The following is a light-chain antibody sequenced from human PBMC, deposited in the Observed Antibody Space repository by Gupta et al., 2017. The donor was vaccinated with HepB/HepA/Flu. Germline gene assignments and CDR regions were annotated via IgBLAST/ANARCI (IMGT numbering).Light chain of an antibody. CDR3: CSYAANNTVV. CDR1: SSYVGTYNF. J-gene: IGLJ2*01. V-gene: IGLV2-11*01. Sequence: QSALTHPRSVSGSPGQSVTISCTTTSSYVGTYNFVSWYQQHPGKAPKLMIFDVTKRPSGVPDRLSGSKSGNTASLTISGLQAEDEAEYYCCSYAANNTVVFGGGTKLTVL. CDR2: DVT.